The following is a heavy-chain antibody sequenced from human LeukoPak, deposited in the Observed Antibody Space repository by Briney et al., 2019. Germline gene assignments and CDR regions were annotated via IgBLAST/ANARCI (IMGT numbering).Heavy chain of an antibody. CDR2: INSDGSWT. CDR1: GFTFSSYW. Sequence: GGSLRLSCAASGFTFSSYWMHWVRQAPGKGLVWVSRINSDGSWTSYADSVKGRFTISKDNAKNTVYLQMNNLRAEDTAVYYCVSFYETDWGRGTLATVSS. D-gene: IGHD2/OR15-2a*01. V-gene: IGHV3-74*01. J-gene: IGHJ4*02. CDR3: VSFYETD.